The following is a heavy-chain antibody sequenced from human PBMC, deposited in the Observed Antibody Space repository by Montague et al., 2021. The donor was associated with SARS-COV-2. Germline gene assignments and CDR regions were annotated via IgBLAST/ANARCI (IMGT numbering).Heavy chain of an antibody. J-gene: IGHJ1*01. CDR2: ISWNSGSL. V-gene: IGHV3-9*01. CDR3: AKDGVIAEYFQH. CDR1: GFSFDDYA. Sequence: SLRLSCAASGFSFDDYAMHWVRQAPGKGLEWVPGISWNSGSLGYADSVKGRFTISRDNAKNSLYLQMNSLRAEDTALYYCAKDGVIAEYFQHWGQGTLVTVSS.